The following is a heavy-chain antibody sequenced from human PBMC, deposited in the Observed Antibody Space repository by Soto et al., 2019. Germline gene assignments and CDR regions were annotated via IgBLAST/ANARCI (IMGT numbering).Heavy chain of an antibody. J-gene: IGHJ4*02. CDR2: IYYSGST. CDR3: ARIAYDSSGHADY. Sequence: SETLSLTCTVSGGSISSYYWSWIRQPPGKGLEWIGYIYYSGSTNYNPSLKSRVTISVDTSKNQFSLKLSSVTAADTAVYYCARIAYDSSGHADYWGQGTLVTVSS. V-gene: IGHV4-59*12. D-gene: IGHD3-22*01. CDR1: GGSISSYY.